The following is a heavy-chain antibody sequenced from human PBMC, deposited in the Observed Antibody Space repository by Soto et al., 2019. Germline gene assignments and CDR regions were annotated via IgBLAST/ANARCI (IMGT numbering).Heavy chain of an antibody. CDR2: ISAYNGNT. D-gene: IGHD3-3*01. CDR1: GYTFTSYD. Sequence: ASVKVSCKASGYTFTSYDISWVRQAPGQGLEWMGWISAYNGNTNYAQKLQGRVTMTTDTSTSTAYMELRSLRSDDTAVYYCARGLYDFWSGYSTRDFYYYYGMDVWGQGTTVTVSS. CDR3: ARGLYDFWSGYSTRDFYYYYGMDV. V-gene: IGHV1-18*04. J-gene: IGHJ6*02.